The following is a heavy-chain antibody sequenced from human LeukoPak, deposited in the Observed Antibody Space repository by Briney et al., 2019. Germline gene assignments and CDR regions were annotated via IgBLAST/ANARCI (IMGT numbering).Heavy chain of an antibody. D-gene: IGHD6-19*01. CDR2: ISGCGRNT. V-gene: IGHV3-23*01. Sequence: GGSLSLSFAASGFPFISYAMSWVRQAPGKGLEWVSGISGCGRNTYSADSVKGRFTISRDNSKNTLYLQMNSLRAEDTAVYYCAKDGSIAVAGTDYWGQGTLVTVSS. CDR1: GFPFISYA. CDR3: AKDGSIAVAGTDY. J-gene: IGHJ4*02.